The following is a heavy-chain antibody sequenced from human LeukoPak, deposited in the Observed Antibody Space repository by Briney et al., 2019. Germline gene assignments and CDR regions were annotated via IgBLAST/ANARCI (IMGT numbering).Heavy chain of an antibody. J-gene: IGHJ4*02. D-gene: IGHD1-26*01. V-gene: IGHV3-21*01. CDR2: ISSSSYI. Sequence: GGSLRLSCAASGFTFSSYSMNWVRQAPGKGLEWVSSISSSSYIYYADSVKGRFTISRDNAKNSLYLQMNSLRAEDTAVYYCARNSGSLSGGFDYWGQGTLVTVSS. CDR1: GFTFSSYS. CDR3: ARNSGSLSGGFDY.